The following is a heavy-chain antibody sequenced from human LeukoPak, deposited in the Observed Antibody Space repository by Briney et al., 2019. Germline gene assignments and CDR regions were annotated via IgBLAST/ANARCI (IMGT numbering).Heavy chain of an antibody. CDR2: IIPIFGTA. CDR1: GGTFSSYA. D-gene: IGHD5-24*01. CDR3: ARGAKRDGYNFDY. Sequence: GASVTVSCKASGGTFSSYAISWVRQAPGQGLEWMGGIIPIFGTANYAQKFQGRVTITADESTSTAYMELSSLRSEDTAVYYCARGAKRDGYNFDYWGQGTLVTVSS. J-gene: IGHJ4*02. V-gene: IGHV1-69*13.